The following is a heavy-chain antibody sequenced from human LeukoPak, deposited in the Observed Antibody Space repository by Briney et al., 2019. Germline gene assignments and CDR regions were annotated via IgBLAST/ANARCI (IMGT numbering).Heavy chain of an antibody. CDR3: ARGSNWFDP. J-gene: IGHJ5*02. Sequence: ASVKVSCKASGYTFTGYYMHWVRQATGQGLEWMGWVNPNSGNTGYAQKFQGRVTMTRNTSISTAYMELSSLRSEDTAVYYCARGSNWFDPRGQGTLVTVSS. CDR2: VNPNSGNT. V-gene: IGHV1-8*02. CDR1: GYTFTGYY.